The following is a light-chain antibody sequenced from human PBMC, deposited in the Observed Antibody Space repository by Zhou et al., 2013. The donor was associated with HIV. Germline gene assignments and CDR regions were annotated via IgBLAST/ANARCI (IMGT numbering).Light chain of an antibody. Sequence: IHLTQSPSSLSASVGDRVTIACRASQSIGTYLNWYQQKPGKAPKLLIYKASSLESGVPSRFSGSGSGTEFTLTISSLQPDDFATYYCQQYDNLPPFSFGQGTKAGDQT. CDR2: KAS. CDR1: QSIGTY. CDR3: QQYDNLPPFS. V-gene: IGKV1-5*03. J-gene: IGKJ2*03.